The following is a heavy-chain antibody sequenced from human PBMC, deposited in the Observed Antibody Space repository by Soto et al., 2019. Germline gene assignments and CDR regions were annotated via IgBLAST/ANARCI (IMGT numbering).Heavy chain of an antibody. V-gene: IGHV3-30*18. D-gene: IGHD4-17*01. CDR1: GFTFSSYG. J-gene: IGHJ6*03. Sequence: QVHLVESGGGVVQPGRSLGLSCAASGFTFSSYGMHWVRQAPGKGLEWVAVISYDGSNKYYADSVKGRFTVYRENSKNTLYMQMNSLRGEDTAVYYCAKEKEVTTVTTGGLYYYFYMDVWGKGTTVTVSS. CDR3: AKEKEVTTVTTGGLYYYFYMDV. CDR2: ISYDGSNK.